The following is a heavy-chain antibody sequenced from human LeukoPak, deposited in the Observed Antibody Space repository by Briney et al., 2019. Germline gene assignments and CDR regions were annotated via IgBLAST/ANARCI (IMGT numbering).Heavy chain of an antibody. Sequence: SQTLSLTCTVSGGSISSGGYYWSWIRQPPGKGLEWIGYIYHSGSTYYNPSLKSRVTISVDRSKNQFSLKLSSVTAADTAVYYCARDSLHCGGDCYSDAFDIWGQGTMVTVSS. J-gene: IGHJ3*02. CDR1: GGSISSGGYY. CDR2: IYHSGST. D-gene: IGHD2-21*01. CDR3: ARDSLHCGGDCYSDAFDI. V-gene: IGHV4-30-2*01.